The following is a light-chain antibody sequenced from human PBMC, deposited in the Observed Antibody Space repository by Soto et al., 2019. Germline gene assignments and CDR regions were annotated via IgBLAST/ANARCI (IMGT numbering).Light chain of an antibody. CDR2: RSN. CDR3: AAWDDSLNGVV. Sequence: QSVLSQPPSASGAPGQGVTISCSGSSSNIGSTTVNWYQHLPGTAPKLLIYRSNERPSGVPDRFSGSKSGTSASLAISGLQSEDEAYYYCAAWDDSLNGVVFGGGTKLTVL. CDR1: SSNIGSTT. V-gene: IGLV1-44*01. J-gene: IGLJ2*01.